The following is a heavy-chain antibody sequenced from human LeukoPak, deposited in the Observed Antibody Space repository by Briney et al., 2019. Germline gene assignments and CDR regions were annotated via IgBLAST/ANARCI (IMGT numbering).Heavy chain of an antibody. CDR2: IYYSGST. CDR3: ASPHPADDYGDSDKPFDY. Sequence: KPSETLSLTCTVSGGSISSYYWSWIRQPPGKGLEWIGYIYYSGSTNYNPSLKSRVTISVDTSKNQFSLKLSSVTAADAAVYYCASPHPADDYGDSDKPFDYWGQGTLVTVSS. CDR1: GGSISSYY. J-gene: IGHJ4*02. V-gene: IGHV4-59*12. D-gene: IGHD4-17*01.